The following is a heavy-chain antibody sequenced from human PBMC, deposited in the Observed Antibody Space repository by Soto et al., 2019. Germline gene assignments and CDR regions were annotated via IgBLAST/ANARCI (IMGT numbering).Heavy chain of an antibody. J-gene: IGHJ5*02. CDR2: VYTSGNT. V-gene: IGHV4-4*07. Sequence: QVQLQESGPGLVKPSDTLSLTCTVSGDSFSNYYWSWIRQPAGKGLEWIGRVYTSGNTDYNPSLTSRVTVSVDTAKNQFTMKLRFVTAADTAVYYCAREAAETVGDGDWCDPWGQGTLVTVSS. D-gene: IGHD6-13*01. CDR3: AREAAETVGDGDWCDP. CDR1: GDSFSNYY.